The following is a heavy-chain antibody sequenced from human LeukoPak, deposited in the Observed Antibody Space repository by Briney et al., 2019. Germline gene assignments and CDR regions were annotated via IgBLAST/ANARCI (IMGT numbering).Heavy chain of an antibody. CDR3: ARACRIRAAAAIDYFDY. CDR1: GYTFTSYD. Sequence: ASVKVSCKASGYTFTSYDINWVRQATGQGLEWMGWMNPNSGNTGYAQKFQGRVTMARNTSISTAYMELSSLRSEDTAVYYCARACRIRAAAAIDYFDYWGQGTLVTVSS. CDR2: MNPNSGNT. J-gene: IGHJ4*02. D-gene: IGHD6-13*01. V-gene: IGHV1-8*01.